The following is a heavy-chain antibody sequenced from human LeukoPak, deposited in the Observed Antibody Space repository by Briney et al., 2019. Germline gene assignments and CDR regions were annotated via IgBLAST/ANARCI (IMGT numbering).Heavy chain of an antibody. CDR2: ISYDGSNK. J-gene: IGHJ3*02. CDR3: AGRKGHDAFDI. CDR1: GFTFSSYG. Sequence: GGSLRLSCAASGFTFSSYGMHWVRQAPGKGLESVAVISYDGSNKYYADAVKGRFTISRDNSKNTLYLQMNSLRAEDTAVYYCAGRKGHDAFDIWGQGTMVTVSS. V-gene: IGHV3-30*03.